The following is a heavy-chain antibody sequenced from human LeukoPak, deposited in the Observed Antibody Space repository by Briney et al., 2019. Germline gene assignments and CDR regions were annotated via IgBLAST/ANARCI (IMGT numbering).Heavy chain of an antibody. D-gene: IGHD5-24*01. CDR2: IYYSGST. CDR1: GGSISSYY. V-gene: IGHV4-59*12. Sequence: PSETLSLTCTVSGGSISSYYWSWIRQPPGKGLEWIGYIYYSGSTNYNPSLKSRVTISVDTSKNQFSLNLSSVTAADTAVYYCARDNSVRDEAWWFNPWGQGTLVTVSS. CDR3: ARDNSVRDEAWWFNP. J-gene: IGHJ5*02.